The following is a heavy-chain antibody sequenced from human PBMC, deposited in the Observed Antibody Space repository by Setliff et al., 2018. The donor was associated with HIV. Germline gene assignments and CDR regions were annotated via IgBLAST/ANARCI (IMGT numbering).Heavy chain of an antibody. CDR1: GFTFSGSP. CDR3: TYPPYDS. J-gene: IGHJ4*02. CDR2: IKTRADNYAT. V-gene: IGHV3-73*01. Sequence: PGGSLRLSCAASGFTFSGSPIHWVRQASGKGLEWLGRIKTRADNYATAYAASVKGRFTISRDDSMNTAYLQMNSLKIEDTAVYYCTYPPYDSWGQGTLVTVSS.